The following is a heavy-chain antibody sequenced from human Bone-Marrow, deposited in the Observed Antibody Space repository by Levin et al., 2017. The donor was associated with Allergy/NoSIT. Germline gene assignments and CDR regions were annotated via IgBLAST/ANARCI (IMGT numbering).Heavy chain of an antibody. J-gene: IGHJ3*02. CDR1: GGSINSGNYY. V-gene: IGHV4-31*03. Sequence: SQTLSLTCTVSGGSINSGNYYWTWIRQHPGTGLEWIGYISYSGNTFYNASLKSRLTISVDTSKTHFSLRLSSVTAADTAVYYCARGITIFGVVLAVNDAFDIWGQGTMVTVSS. CDR3: ARGITIFGVVLAVNDAFDI. D-gene: IGHD3-3*01. CDR2: ISYSGNT.